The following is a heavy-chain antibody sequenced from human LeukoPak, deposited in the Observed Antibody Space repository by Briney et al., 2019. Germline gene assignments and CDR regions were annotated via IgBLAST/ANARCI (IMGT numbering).Heavy chain of an antibody. Sequence: GGSLRLSCAASGFTFSSYSMNWVRQAPGKGLEWVSSISSSSSYIYYADSVKGRFTISRDNAKNSLYLQMNSLRAEDTAVYYCARDLPADDTAMDYWGQGTLVTVSS. V-gene: IGHV3-21*01. J-gene: IGHJ4*02. CDR3: ARDLPADDTAMDY. CDR2: ISSSSSYI. D-gene: IGHD5-18*01. CDR1: GFTFSSYS.